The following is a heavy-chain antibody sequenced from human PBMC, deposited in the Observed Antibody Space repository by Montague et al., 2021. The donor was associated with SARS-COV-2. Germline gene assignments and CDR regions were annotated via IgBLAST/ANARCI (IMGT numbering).Heavy chain of an antibody. CDR1: GGSVSSGTYY. D-gene: IGHD3-9*01. CDR3: ARRQAYYDLLTGNRFDV. J-gene: IGHJ3*01. Sequence: SETLSLTCTVSGGSVSSGTYYWGWIRQPPGKGLEWIGSIYYSGKSDYNPSLKSRATIFVDTSKNQFSLQLSSVTAADTAVYYCARRQAYYDLLTGNRFDVWGQGTMVTVSS. CDR2: IYYSGKS. V-gene: IGHV4-39*01.